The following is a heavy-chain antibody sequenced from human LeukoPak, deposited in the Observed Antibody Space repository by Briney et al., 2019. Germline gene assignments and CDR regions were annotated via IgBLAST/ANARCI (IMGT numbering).Heavy chain of an antibody. V-gene: IGHV3-21*01. Sequence: KPGGSLRLSCAASRFTFSSYSMIWVRQAPGKGLEWVSSISSSGTYIYYADSLKGRFTISRGNAANSLYLQMNSLRAEDTAVYYCARHLLSGDFWGIDYWGQGTLVTVSS. CDR2: ISSSGTYI. J-gene: IGHJ4*02. D-gene: IGHD3-16*01. CDR1: RFTFSSYS. CDR3: ARHLLSGDFWGIDY.